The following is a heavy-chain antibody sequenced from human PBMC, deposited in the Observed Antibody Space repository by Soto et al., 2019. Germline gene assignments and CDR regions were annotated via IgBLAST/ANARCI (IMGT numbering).Heavy chain of an antibody. D-gene: IGHD3-10*01. CDR2: TSYDGDNK. Sequence: GGSLRLSCAASGFIFTNYGMHWVRQAPGKGPEWVAVTSYDGDNKHYADSVKGRFTISRDNSKNTLYLQMNSLRAEDTAVYYCAKDIALVRGVIIDMDVWGQGATVTVSS. CDR1: GFIFTNYG. CDR3: AKDIALVRGVIIDMDV. J-gene: IGHJ6*02. V-gene: IGHV3-30*18.